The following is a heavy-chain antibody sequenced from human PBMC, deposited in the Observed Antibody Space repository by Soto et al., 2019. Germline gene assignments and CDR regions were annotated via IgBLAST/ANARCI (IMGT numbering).Heavy chain of an antibody. J-gene: IGHJ5*02. V-gene: IGHV1-69*13. CDR1: GRTFSSYA. CDR3: ARDLGYSGYVAGWFDP. Sequence: SVKVSCKASGRTFSSYAISWVRQAPGQGLEWMGGIIPIFGTANYAQKFQGRVTITADESTSTAYMELSSLRSEDTAVYYCARDLGYSGYVAGWFDPWGQGTLVTVSS. D-gene: IGHD5-12*01. CDR2: IIPIFGTA.